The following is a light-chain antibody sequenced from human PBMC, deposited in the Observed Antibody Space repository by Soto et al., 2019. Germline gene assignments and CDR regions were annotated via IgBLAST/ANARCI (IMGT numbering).Light chain of an antibody. J-gene: IGKJ5*01. Sequence: VVLTQSPGTLSLSPGARATLSCRASQFVSSTYLAWYQQRPGQAPRLLIYGASSRATGIPDRFSGGGSETDFTLTISRLESEDFAVYYCQQYGSSPITFGQGTRLEI. V-gene: IGKV3-20*01. CDR1: QFVSSTY. CDR3: QQYGSSPIT. CDR2: GAS.